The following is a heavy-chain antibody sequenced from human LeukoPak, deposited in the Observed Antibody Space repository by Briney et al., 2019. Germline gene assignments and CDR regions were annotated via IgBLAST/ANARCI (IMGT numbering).Heavy chain of an antibody. D-gene: IGHD4-17*01. J-gene: IGHJ4*02. CDR2: ISGSGGST. CDR3: AKVDFSTVTTGFDY. V-gene: IGHV3-23*01. CDR1: GFTFSSYA. Sequence: GGSLRLSCAASGFTFSSYAMSWVRQAPGKGLEWVSAISGSGGSTYYADSVKGRFTISRDNSKNTLYLQTNSLRAEDTAVYYCAKVDFSTVTTGFDYWGQGTLVTVSS.